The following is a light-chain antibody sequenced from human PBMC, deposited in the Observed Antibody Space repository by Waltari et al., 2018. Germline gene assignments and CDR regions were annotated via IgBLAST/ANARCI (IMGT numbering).Light chain of an antibody. CDR3: HQYNNWPRS. V-gene: IGKV3-15*01. J-gene: IGKJ3*01. CDR2: GAS. Sequence: EVLLTQSPATLSVSPGERATLSCRASQSVTSNLAWYQQKPGQAPRLLIYGASTRATGIPARFSGSGSGTEFTLTISSLQSEDFAVYYCHQYNNWPRSFGPGTKVDI. CDR1: QSVTSN.